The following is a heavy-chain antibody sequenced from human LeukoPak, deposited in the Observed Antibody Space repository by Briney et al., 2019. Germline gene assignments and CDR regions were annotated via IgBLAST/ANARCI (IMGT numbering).Heavy chain of an antibody. CDR3: ARVNSALVVSSEGSWAGSLDFDH. CDR1: GIPFSNYT. CDR2: ISGSRRYI. D-gene: IGHD3-22*01. V-gene: IGHV3-21*06. Sequence: GGSLRLSCAASGIPFSNYTLTWVRQAPGKGVVWVSSISGSRRYIHYSDSVRGRFSTSTDNATNSVYLQKVSLTADDTGVYICARVNSALVVSSEGSWAGSLDFDHWGQGVLVIVFS. J-gene: IGHJ4*02.